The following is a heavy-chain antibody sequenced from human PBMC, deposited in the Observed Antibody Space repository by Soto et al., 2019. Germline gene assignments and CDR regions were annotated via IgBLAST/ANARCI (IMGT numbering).Heavy chain of an antibody. V-gene: IGHV3-30*18. CDR2: ISYDGTKI. CDR1: GFTFSDYG. Sequence: QVQLVESGGGVVQPGRSLRLSCAASGFTFSDYGMHWVRQAPGKGLEWVAVISYDGTKIYYADSVKGRFTISRDTSENTLFLQMNSLRLEDTAVYYCANDLSILATIQYFDSWGQGTLLTVSS. CDR3: ANDLSILATIQYFDS. D-gene: IGHD5-12*01. J-gene: IGHJ4*02.